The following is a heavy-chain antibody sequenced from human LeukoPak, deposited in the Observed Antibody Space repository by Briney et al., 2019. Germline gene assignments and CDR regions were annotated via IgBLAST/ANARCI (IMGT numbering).Heavy chain of an antibody. Sequence: ASVKVSCKASGYTFTSYDINWVRQATGQGLEWMGWMNPNSGNTGYAQKFQGRVTITRNTSISTAYMELSSLRSEDTAVYYCAREYDYVWGSYPFDPWGQGTLVTVSS. D-gene: IGHD3-16*02. V-gene: IGHV1-8*03. J-gene: IGHJ5*02. CDR3: AREYDYVWGSYPFDP. CDR2: MNPNSGNT. CDR1: GYTFTSYD.